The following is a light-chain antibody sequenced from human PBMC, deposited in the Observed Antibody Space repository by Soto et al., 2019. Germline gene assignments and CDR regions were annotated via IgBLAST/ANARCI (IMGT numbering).Light chain of an antibody. J-gene: IGKJ5*01. V-gene: IGKV3-11*01. CDR1: QSLHTS. CDR2: ESA. Sequence: LLTQSPATLSGSPAERAALSCRASQSLHTSLAWYQKKSGKPPRLVIYESAPRANGVPARFVGSSSWAELALTINSLETENFAAYYCQQRNVWPPITVGQGTRLEI. CDR3: QQRNVWPPIT.